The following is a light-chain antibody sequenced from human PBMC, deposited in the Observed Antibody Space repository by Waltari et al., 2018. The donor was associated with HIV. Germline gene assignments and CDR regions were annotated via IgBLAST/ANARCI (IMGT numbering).Light chain of an antibody. J-gene: IGKJ5*01. V-gene: IGKV1-39*01. CDR3: QQSYSIPIT. CDR1: QSISSY. CDR2: AAS. Sequence: DIQMTQSPSSLSASVGDRVTITCRASQSISSYLNWYQQKPGKAPKLLIYAASSLQSGVPSRFSGSGSATDFTLTINSLQPEDFATYYCQQSYSIPITFGQGPRLEIK.